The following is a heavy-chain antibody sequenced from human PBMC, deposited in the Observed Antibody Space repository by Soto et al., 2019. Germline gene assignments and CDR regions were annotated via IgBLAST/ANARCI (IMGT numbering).Heavy chain of an antibody. D-gene: IGHD5-18*01. CDR3: ARVKIHAYYYYGMDV. CDR2: INPSGGST. J-gene: IGHJ6*02. V-gene: IGHV1-46*01. CDR1: GYTFTSYY. Sequence: ASVKVSCKASGYTFTSYYMHWVRQAPGQGLEWMGIINPSGGSTSYAQKFQGRVTMTRDTSTSTVYMELSSLRSEDSAVYYCARVKIHAYYYYGMDVWGQGTTVTVSS.